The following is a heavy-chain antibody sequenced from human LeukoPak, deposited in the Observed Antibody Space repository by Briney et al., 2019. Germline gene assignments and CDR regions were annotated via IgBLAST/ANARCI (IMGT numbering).Heavy chain of an antibody. CDR1: GFTVSSNY. CDR2: IYSGGST. V-gene: IGHV3-66*01. J-gene: IGHJ4*02. Sequence: GGSLRLSCAASGFTVSSNYMSWVRQAPGKGLEWVSVIYSGGSTYYADSVKGRFTISRDNSKNTLYLQMNSLRAEDTAVYYCARDRSYCSGGSCRDYWGQGTLVTVSS. D-gene: IGHD2-15*01. CDR3: ARDRSYCSGGSCRDY.